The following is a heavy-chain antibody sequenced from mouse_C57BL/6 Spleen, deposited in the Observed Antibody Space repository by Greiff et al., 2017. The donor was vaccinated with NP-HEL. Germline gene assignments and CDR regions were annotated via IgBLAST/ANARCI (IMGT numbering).Heavy chain of an antibody. Sequence: QVQLQQSGAELVRPGASVTLSCKASGYTFTDYEMHWVKQTPVHGLEWIGAIDPETGGTAYNQKFKGKAILTADKSSSTAYMELRSLTSEDSAVYYCTRSSLGGRFAYWGQGTLVTVSA. CDR1: GYTFTDYE. CDR3: TRSSLGGRFAY. CDR2: IDPETGGT. D-gene: IGHD1-1*02. V-gene: IGHV1-15*01. J-gene: IGHJ3*01.